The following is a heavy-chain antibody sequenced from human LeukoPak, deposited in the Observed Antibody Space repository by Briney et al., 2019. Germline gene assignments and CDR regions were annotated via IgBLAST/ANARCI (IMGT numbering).Heavy chain of an antibody. CDR1: GFTFSSYG. CDR3: AKKEYYGSGSSIGY. J-gene: IGHJ4*02. CDR2: ISYDGSNK. D-gene: IGHD3-10*01. Sequence: PGGSLRLSCAASGFTFSSYGMHWVRQAPGKGLEWVAVISYDGSNKYYADSVKGRFTISRDNSKNTLYLQMNSLRAEDTAVYYCAKKEYYGSGSSIGYWGQGTLVTVSS. V-gene: IGHV3-30*18.